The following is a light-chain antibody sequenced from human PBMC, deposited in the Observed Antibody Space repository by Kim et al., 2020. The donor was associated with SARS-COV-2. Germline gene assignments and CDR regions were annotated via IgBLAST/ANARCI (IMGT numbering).Light chain of an antibody. V-gene: IGLV6-57*03. CDR1: SGSSASNY. J-gene: IGLJ3*02. CDR3: QSYDSSNQGV. Sequence: KTVTISCTRSSGSSASNYVQWYQQRPGSAPTTVIYEDNQRTSGVPDRFSGSIDSSSNSASLTISGLKTEDEADYYCQSYDSSNQGVFGGGTQLTDL. CDR2: EDN.